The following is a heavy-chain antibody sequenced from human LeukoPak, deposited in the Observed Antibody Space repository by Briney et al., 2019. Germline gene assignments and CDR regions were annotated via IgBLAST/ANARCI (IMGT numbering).Heavy chain of an antibody. CDR3: ARVSLGYSSSWFDP. CDR1: GYTFTGYA. V-gene: IGHV7-4-1*02. D-gene: IGHD6-13*01. J-gene: IGHJ5*02. Sequence: ASVKVSCKASGYTFTGYAMNWVRQAPGQGLEWMGWINTNTGNPTYAQGFTGRFVFSLDTSVSTAYLQISSLKAEDTAVYYCARVSLGYSSSWFDPWGQGTLVTVSS. CDR2: INTNTGNP.